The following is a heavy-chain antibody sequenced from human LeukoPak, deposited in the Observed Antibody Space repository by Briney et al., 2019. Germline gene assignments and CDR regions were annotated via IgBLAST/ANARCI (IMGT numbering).Heavy chain of an antibody. J-gene: IGHJ5*02. CDR2: IYYSGST. CDR3: ARPVPSRLGWFDP. V-gene: IGHV4-39*01. CDR1: GGSISSSNYY. Sequence: SETLSLTCSVSGGSISSSNYYWGWIRQPPGKGLEWIGSIYYSGSTYYNPSLKSRVTISVDTSKNQFSLKLSSVTAADTAVYYCARPVPSRLGWFDPWGQGTLVTVSS. D-gene: IGHD1-1*01.